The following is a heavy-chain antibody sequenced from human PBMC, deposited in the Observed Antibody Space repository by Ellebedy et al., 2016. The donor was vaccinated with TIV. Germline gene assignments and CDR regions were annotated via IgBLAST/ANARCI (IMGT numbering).Heavy chain of an antibody. CDR2: ISSSSNYM. CDR3: ARVLLLWFGELPLTLYGMDV. D-gene: IGHD3-10*01. Sequence: GGSLRLSCVGSGFTFSSYSMNCVRQAPGKGLEWVSSISSSSNYMPYADSVTGRFTISRDNAKNSLYLQMNSLRAEDTAVYYCARVLLLWFGELPLTLYGMDVWGQGTTVTVSS. V-gene: IGHV3-21*01. J-gene: IGHJ6*02. CDR1: GFTFSSYS.